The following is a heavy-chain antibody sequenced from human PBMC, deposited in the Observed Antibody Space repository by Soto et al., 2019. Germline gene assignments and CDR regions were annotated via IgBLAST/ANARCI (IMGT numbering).Heavy chain of an antibody. J-gene: IGHJ4*02. V-gene: IGHV4-59*01. CDR2: IYYSGST. D-gene: IGHD2-15*01. CDR1: GGSISSYY. Sequence: SETLSLTCTVSGGSISSYYWSWIRQPPGKGLEWIGYIYYSGSTNYNPSLKSRVTISVDTSKNQFSLKLSSVTAADTAVYYCARGYCSGGSCYSTLDYFDYWGQGTLVTVSS. CDR3: ARGYCSGGSCYSTLDYFDY.